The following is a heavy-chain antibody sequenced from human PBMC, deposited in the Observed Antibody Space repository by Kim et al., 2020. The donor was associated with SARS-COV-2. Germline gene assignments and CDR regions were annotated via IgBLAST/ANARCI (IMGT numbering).Heavy chain of an antibody. D-gene: IGHD6-13*01. V-gene: IGHV5-51*01. CDR3: ARHPSIAVADY. CDR2: T. J-gene: IGHJ4*02. Sequence: TQYSPHLQGQVTISADKSISTAYLQWSSLKASDTAMYYCARHPSIAVADYWGQGTLVTVSS.